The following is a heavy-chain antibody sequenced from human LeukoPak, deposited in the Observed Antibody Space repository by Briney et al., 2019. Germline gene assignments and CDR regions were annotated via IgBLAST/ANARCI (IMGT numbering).Heavy chain of an antibody. D-gene: IGHD2-15*01. V-gene: IGHV3-15*01. Sequence: KPGGSLRLSCAASGFIFSDVWMHWVRQAPGKGLEWVGRIKSKTDGGTTDYAAPVKGTSTISRDDSKNTLYLQMNSLKAEDAAVYYCATGNCSGGSCHAFDIWGQGTMVTVSS. CDR1: GFIFSDVW. CDR3: ATGNCSGGSCHAFDI. CDR2: IKSKTDGGTT. J-gene: IGHJ3*02.